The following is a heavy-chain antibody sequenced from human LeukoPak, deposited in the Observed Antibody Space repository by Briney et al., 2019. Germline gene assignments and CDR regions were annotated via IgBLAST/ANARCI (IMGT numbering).Heavy chain of an antibody. CDR1: GYTFTGYY. Sequence: GASVKVSCKASGYTFTGYYMHRVRQAPGQGLEWMGWINPNSGGTNYAQKFQGRVTMTRDTSISTAYMELSRLRSDDTAVYYCARILTRYNWNGDYWGQGTLVTVSS. D-gene: IGHD1-1*01. V-gene: IGHV1-2*02. CDR3: ARILTRYNWNGDY. CDR2: INPNSGGT. J-gene: IGHJ4*02.